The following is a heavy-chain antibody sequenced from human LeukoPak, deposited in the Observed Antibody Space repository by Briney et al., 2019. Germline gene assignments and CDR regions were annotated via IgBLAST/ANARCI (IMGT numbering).Heavy chain of an antibody. V-gene: IGHV4-59*01. CDR3: ARVINVGATSY. J-gene: IGHJ4*02. CDR1: GGSISTYY. D-gene: IGHD1-26*01. CDR2: VQYSGNT. Sequence: SETLSLTCTVSGGSISTYYWSWVRQSPGKGLEWIGCVQYSGNTKYNPLFKSRVTISVDTSKNQFSLRLSSVTTADTAMYFCARVINVGATSYWGQGTLVTVSA.